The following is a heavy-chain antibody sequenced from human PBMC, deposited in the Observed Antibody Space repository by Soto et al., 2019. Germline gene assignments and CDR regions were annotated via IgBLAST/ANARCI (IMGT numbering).Heavy chain of an antibody. J-gene: IGHJ4*02. CDR2: INPNSGGT. CDR3: ARSPGGVVTAMYYFDY. D-gene: IGHD2-21*02. CDR1: GYTFTGYY. Sequence: ASVKVSCKASGYTFTGYYMHWVRQAPGQGLEWMGWINPNSGGTNYAQKFQGWVTMTRDTSISTAYMELSRLRSDDTAVYYCARSPGGVVTAMYYFDYCGQGTLVTVSS. V-gene: IGHV1-2*04.